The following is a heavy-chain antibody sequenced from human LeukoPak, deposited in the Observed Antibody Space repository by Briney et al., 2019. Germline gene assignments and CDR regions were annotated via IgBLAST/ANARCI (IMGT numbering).Heavy chain of an antibody. CDR1: GGSISSYY. J-gene: IGHJ4*02. CDR2: IYYSGST. D-gene: IGHD6-13*01. CDR3: ARVRARSSSWLDY. V-gene: IGHV4-59*01. Sequence: NPSETLSLTCTVSGGSISSYYWSWIRQPPGKGLEWIGYIYYSGSTNYNPSLKSRVTISVDTSKNQFSLKLCSVTAADTAVYYCARVRARSSSWLDYWGQGTLVTVSS.